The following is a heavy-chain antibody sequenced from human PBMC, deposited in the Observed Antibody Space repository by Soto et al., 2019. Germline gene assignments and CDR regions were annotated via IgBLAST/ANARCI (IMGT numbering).Heavy chain of an antibody. Sequence: GGSLRLSCAASGFTFSSYAMSWVRQAPGKGLEWVSGISGGAGSTYYADSVKGRFTISRDNSRNTLYLQMNSLRAEDTAVYYCAKHRYDILTDTDYWGLGTLVTVSS. J-gene: IGHJ4*02. D-gene: IGHD3-9*01. V-gene: IGHV3-23*01. CDR1: GFTFSSYA. CDR2: ISGGAGST. CDR3: AKHRYDILTDTDY.